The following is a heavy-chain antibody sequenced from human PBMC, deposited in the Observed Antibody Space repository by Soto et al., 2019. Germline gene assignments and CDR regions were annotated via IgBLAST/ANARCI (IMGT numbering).Heavy chain of an antibody. CDR3: ARDHYRSYGTDV. CDR1: GGSISSGGYY. Sequence: QVQLQESGPGLVKPSQTLSLTCTVSGGSISSGGYYWSWIRKQPGKGLEWIGYIYYSGSTYYNPSVKSRVTISVDTSKNQFSLKLSSVTAADTAVYYCARDHYRSYGTDVWGQGTTVTVSS. D-gene: IGHD3-10*01. V-gene: IGHV4-31*03. CDR2: IYYSGST. J-gene: IGHJ6*02.